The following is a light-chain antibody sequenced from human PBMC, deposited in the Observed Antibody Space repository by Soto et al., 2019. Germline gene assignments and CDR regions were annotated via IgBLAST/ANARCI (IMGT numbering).Light chain of an antibody. Sequence: QSALTQPASVSGSPGQSITISCTGTSSDVGSYNLVSWYQQHPGKAPKLMIYEGSKRPSGVSNRSSGSKSGNTASLTVSGLQAADEADYFCKSYAGSNTYVFGSGTKLTVL. CDR2: EGS. V-gene: IGLV2-14*02. J-gene: IGLJ1*01. CDR3: KSYAGSNTYV. CDR1: SSDVGSYNL.